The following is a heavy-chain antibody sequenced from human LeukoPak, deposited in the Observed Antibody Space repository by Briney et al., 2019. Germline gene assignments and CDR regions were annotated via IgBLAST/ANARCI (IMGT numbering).Heavy chain of an antibody. Sequence: GASLRLSCAASGFTFNNYAMSWVRQAPGKGLEWVSLIRGSSYYADSVKGRFTISRDNSQNTLYLQMNSLRAEDTALYYCAKDLGGSTDYWGRDTVLTVSS. CDR3: AKDLGGSTDY. V-gene: IGHV3-23*01. CDR2: IRGSS. D-gene: IGHD5-12*01. CDR1: GFTFNNYA. J-gene: IGHJ4*02.